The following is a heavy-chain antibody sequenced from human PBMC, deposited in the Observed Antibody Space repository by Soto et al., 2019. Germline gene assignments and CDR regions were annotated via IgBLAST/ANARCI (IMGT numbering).Heavy chain of an antibody. CDR2: ISYDGSNK. CDR1: GFTFSSYA. D-gene: IGHD3-3*01. CDR3: ARDLYDSRGMDV. Sequence: LRLSVAASGFTFSSYAMHWVRQAPGKGLEWVAVISYDGSNKYYADSVKGRFTISRDNSKNTLYLQMNSLRAEDTAVYYCARDLYDSRGMDVWGQGTTVTVSS. V-gene: IGHV3-30-3*01. J-gene: IGHJ6*02.